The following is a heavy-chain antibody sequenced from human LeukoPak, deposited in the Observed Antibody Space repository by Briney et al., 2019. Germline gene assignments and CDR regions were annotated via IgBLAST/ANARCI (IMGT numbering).Heavy chain of an antibody. J-gene: IGHJ4*02. Sequence: PSETLSLTCAVYGGSFSGYYWSWIRQPPGKGLEWIGEINHSASTNYNPSLKSRVTISVDTPKNQFSLKLSSVTAADTAVYYCARRQLVRSGVDYWGQGTLVTVSS. CDR3: ARRQLVRSGVDY. D-gene: IGHD6-13*01. CDR1: GGSFSGYY. V-gene: IGHV4-34*01. CDR2: INHSAST.